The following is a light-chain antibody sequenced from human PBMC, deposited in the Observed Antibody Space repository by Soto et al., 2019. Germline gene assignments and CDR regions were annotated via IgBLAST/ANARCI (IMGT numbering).Light chain of an antibody. Sequence: DIQMTQSPSSLSASVGDRVTITCRASHSISSYLNWYQQKPGKAPNLLIYAASNLQSGVPSRFSGGGSGTAFTLAISSLQSEDFATYYCQQSYSTPPFTFGPGTKVDVK. V-gene: IGKV1-39*01. CDR3: QQSYSTPPFT. CDR1: HSISSY. J-gene: IGKJ3*01. CDR2: AAS.